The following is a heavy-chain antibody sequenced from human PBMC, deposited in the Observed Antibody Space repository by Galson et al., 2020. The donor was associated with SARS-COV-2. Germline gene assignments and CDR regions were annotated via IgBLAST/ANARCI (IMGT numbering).Heavy chain of an antibody. CDR2: ISGSGGNT. D-gene: IGHD4-17*01. J-gene: IGHJ4*02. Sequence: GESLKISCTASGLTFGRYAMGWVRQAPGQGLEWVSAISGSGGNTYYADSVKGRFAISRDNSETTLYLLMNSLRAEDTAVYYCAKDQGSDYGDQFDHWGQGTLVTVAS. V-gene: IGHV3-23*01. CDR3: AKDQGSDYGDQFDH. CDR1: GLTFGRYA.